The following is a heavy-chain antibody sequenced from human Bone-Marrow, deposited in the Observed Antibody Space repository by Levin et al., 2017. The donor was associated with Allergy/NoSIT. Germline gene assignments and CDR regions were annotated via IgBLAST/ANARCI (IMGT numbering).Heavy chain of an antibody. D-gene: IGHD7-27*01. CDR1: GFTFDTSP. V-gene: IGHV3-23*01. CDR3: AKVQAGDRGY. J-gene: IGHJ4*02. CDR2: ISASGTVT. Sequence: GGSLRLSCTASGFTFDTSPMSWLRQAPGKALEWVSCISASGTVTYYPDSLKGRFTISRDNSKNTVYLQMNTLRAEETVVYYCAKVQAGDRGYWGQGTLVAGSS.